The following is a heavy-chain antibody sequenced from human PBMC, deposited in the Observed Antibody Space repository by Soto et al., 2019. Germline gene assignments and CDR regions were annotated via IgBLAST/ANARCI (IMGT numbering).Heavy chain of an antibody. J-gene: IGHJ5*02. CDR1: GCTFTSYY. CDR3: ARDRSGWYSWFDP. CDR2: INPSGGST. D-gene: IGHD6-19*01. V-gene: IGHV1-46*01. Sequence: ASVKVSCKASGCTFTSYYMHWVRQAPGQGLEWMGIINPSGGSTSCAQKFQGRVTMTRDTSTSTVYMELSSLRSEDTAVYYCARDRSGWYSWFDPWGQGTLVTVSS.